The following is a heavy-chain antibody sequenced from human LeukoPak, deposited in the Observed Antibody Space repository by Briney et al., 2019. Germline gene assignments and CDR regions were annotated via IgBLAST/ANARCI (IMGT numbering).Heavy chain of an antibody. CDR1: GFSLSTSGMC. Sequence: SGPALVKPTQTLTLTCTLSGFSLSTSGMCVSWIRQPPGKGLEWIGYIYYSGTTNYNPSLKSRVTISVDTSKNQFSLKLSSVTAADTAVYYCARGLTIVGSTSFHFWGQGALVTVSS. D-gene: IGHD1-26*01. CDR2: IYYSGTT. J-gene: IGHJ4*02. CDR3: ARGLTIVGSTSFHF. V-gene: IGHV4-61*08.